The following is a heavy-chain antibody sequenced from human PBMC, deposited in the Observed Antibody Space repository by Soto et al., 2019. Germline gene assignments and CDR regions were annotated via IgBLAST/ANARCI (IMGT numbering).Heavy chain of an antibody. CDR1: GFTLSSYS. D-gene: IGHD6-13*01. Sequence: GGALGASCAASGFTLSSYSLSWVRQAPWKGLEWVSAISGSGGSTYYADSVKGRFTISRDNSKNTLYLQMNSLRAEDTAVYYCAKGRQKLAPFDPWGQGTLVTVSS. J-gene: IGHJ5*02. CDR3: AKGRQKLAPFDP. V-gene: IGHV3-23*01. CDR2: ISGSGGST.